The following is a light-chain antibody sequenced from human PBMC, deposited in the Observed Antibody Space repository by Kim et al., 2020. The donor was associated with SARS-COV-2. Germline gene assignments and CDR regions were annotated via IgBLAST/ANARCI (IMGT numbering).Light chain of an antibody. J-gene: IGKJ5*01. Sequence: WSPGERVTLSCGASQGISIYLAWYQHKPAQAPRLLIYEASRRATGVPARFSGSGSGTDFTLTISSLEPEDSAVYYCQQRTNWPITFGQGTRLEIK. CDR1: QGISIY. V-gene: IGKV3-11*01. CDR3: QQRTNWPIT. CDR2: EAS.